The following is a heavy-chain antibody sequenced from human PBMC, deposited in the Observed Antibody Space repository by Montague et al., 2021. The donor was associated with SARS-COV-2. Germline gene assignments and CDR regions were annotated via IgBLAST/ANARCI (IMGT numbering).Heavy chain of an antibody. CDR1: VGSCIDDF. J-gene: IGHJ3*01. CDR2: INHSGSG. V-gene: IGHV4-34*01. Sequence: SETLSLTCAVDVGSCIDDFWTRTGQPPAELLERLGEINHSGSGNYNPSLKNRVSISVDKSKNQISLKLTSVTAADTATYYCARGQVTIFAVLIMLPAAGAIDVWGQGTTVTVSS. CDR3: ARGQVTIFAVLIMLPAAGAIDV. D-gene: IGHD3-3*01.